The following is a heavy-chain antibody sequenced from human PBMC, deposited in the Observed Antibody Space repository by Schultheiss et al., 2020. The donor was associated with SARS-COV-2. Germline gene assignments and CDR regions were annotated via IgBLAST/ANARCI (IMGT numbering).Heavy chain of an antibody. CDR2: ISSSSSYI. CDR3: ARDTYDILTGFNWFDP. CDR1: GFTFSSYS. Sequence: GVSLRLSCAASGFTFSSYSMNWVRQAPGKGLEWVSSISSSSSYIYYADSVKGRFTISRDNAKNSLYLQMNSLRAEDTAVYYCARDTYDILTGFNWFDPWGQGALVTIAS. J-gene: IGHJ5*02. D-gene: IGHD3-9*01. V-gene: IGHV3-21*01.